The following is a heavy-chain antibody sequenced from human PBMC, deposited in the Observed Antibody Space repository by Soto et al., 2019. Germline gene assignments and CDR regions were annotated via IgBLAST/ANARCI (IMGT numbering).Heavy chain of an antibody. CDR1: GFTVSSNY. V-gene: IGHV3-53*01. J-gene: IGHJ4*02. Sequence: EVQLVESGGGLIQPGGSLRLSCAASGFTVSSNYMSWVRQAPGKGLEWVSVIYSGGSTYYADSVKGRFTISRDNSKNTLYLRMNSLRAEDTAVYYCAIMVYAQAFTPTFDYWGQGTLVTVSS. CDR2: IYSGGST. D-gene: IGHD2-8*01. CDR3: AIMVYAQAFTPTFDY.